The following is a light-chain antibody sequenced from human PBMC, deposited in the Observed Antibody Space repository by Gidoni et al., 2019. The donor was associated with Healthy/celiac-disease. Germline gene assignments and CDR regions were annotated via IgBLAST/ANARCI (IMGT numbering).Light chain of an antibody. CDR2: DAS. CDR1: QDISNY. V-gene: IGKV1-33*01. CDR3: QQYDNLPRD. J-gene: IGKJ3*01. Sequence: DIQMTQSPSSLSASVGDRVTITCQASQDISNYLNWYQQKPGKAPKLLIYDASNLETGVPSRFSGSGSGTDFTFTISSLQPEDIATYYCQQYDNLPRDFGPGTKVEIK.